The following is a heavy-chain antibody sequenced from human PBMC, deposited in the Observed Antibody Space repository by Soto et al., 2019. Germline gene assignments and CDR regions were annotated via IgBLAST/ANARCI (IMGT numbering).Heavy chain of an antibody. CDR3: ARGAVAGDYYYYYGMDV. CDR1: GYTLTSYG. CDR2: ISAYNGNT. D-gene: IGHD6-19*01. J-gene: IGHJ6*02. V-gene: IGHV1-18*01. Sequence: ASVKVSCKASGYTLTSYGVSWVRQAPGQGLEWMGWISAYNGNTKYAQILQGRVTMTTDTPTSTAYMELRSLRSDDTAVYFCARGAVAGDYYYYYGMDVWGQGTTVTVSS.